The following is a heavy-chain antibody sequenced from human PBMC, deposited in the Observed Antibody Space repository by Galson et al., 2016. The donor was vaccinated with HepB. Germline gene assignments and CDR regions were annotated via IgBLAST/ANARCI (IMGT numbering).Heavy chain of an antibody. CDR3: ARWTAYCPRPGCPRDHDYFDP. V-gene: IGHV3-53*01. CDR2: MYPHGDT. Sequence: SLRLSCAASGFLVSSSFMSWVRQTPGTGLEWVTVMYPHGDTPYSASVRGRLTSPRDNSRNSMSLQMTNLRVGDTAVYFCARWTAYCPRPGCPRDHDYFDPWGQGILVTVSS. CDR1: GFLVSSSF. J-gene: IGHJ5*02. D-gene: IGHD4-11*01.